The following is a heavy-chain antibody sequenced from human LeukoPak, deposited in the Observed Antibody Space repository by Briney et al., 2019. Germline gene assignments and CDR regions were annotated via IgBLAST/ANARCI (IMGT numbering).Heavy chain of an antibody. CDR3: SNQGGVLGYFDY. V-gene: IGHV3-30*01. D-gene: IGHD4-11*01. J-gene: IGHJ4*02. CDR2: ISYDGSNK. Sequence: PGGSLRLSCAASGFTFSSYAMHWVRQAPGKGLEWVAVISYDGSNKYYADSVKGRFIISRDNSKNTLYLQMNSLRAEDTAVYYCSNQGGVLGYFDYWGQGTLVTVSS. CDR1: GFTFSSYA.